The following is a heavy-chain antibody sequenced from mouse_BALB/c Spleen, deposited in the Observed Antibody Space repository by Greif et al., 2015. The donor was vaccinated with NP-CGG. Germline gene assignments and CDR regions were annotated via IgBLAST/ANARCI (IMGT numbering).Heavy chain of an antibody. CDR3: ARGGDYEFAY. J-gene: IGHJ3*01. CDR2: INPGRGGT. V-gene: IGHV1-54*01. Sequence: QVQLKQSGAELVRPGTSVKVSCKASGYASTNYLIEWVKQRPGQGLEWMGVINPGRGGTNYNEKFKGKATLTADKSSSSAYMQLCSLTSVDSAVYFCARGGDYEFAYWGQGTLVTVSA. CDR1: GYASTNYL. D-gene: IGHD2-4*01.